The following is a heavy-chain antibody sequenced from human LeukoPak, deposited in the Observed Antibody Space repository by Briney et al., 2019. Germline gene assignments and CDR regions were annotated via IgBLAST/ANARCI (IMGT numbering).Heavy chain of an antibody. J-gene: IGHJ4*02. CDR3: VSFYETY. D-gene: IGHD2-2*01. V-gene: IGHV3-74*01. Sequence: PGGSLRLSCEASGNYWIHWVRQAPGKGLVWVSHINSDGSWTGYADSVKGRFTISKDNAKNMVYLHMNRLRVDDTAVYYCVSFYETYWGRGTLVTVSS. CDR2: INSDGSWT. CDR1: GNYW.